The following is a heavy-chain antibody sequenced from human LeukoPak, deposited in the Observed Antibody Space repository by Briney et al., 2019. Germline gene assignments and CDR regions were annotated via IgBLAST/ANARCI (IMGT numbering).Heavy chain of an antibody. CDR3: ARELRTFDS. D-gene: IGHD3-16*01. CDR2: IKYNGDEL. CDR1: TFTSSSYW. Sequence: GGSLRLSCAPSTFTSSSYWMTWVRQAPSNGLEWVANIKYNGDELNYVDSVEDRFTISRDNAKNSLYLHMTSLRAEDTAVYYCARELRTFDSWGQGTLVTVSS. J-gene: IGHJ4*02. V-gene: IGHV3-7*04.